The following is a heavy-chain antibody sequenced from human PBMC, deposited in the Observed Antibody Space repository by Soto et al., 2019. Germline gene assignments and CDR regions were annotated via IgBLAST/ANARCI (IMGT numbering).Heavy chain of an antibody. D-gene: IGHD3-10*01. J-gene: IGHJ4*02. V-gene: IGHV4-59*08. CDR3: ARQYYFGSGSYYTRPFDF. CDR2: IYYSGST. CDR1: GGSISSYY. Sequence: SETLSLTCTVSGGSISSYYWSWIRQPPGKGLEWIGYIYYSGSTNYNPFLKSRVTISVDTSKNQFSLKLSSVTAADTAVYYCARQYYFGSGSYYTRPFDFWGQGTLVTVSS.